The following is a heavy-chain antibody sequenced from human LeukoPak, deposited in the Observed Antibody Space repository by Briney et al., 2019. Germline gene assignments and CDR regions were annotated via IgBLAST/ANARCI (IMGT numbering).Heavy chain of an antibody. D-gene: IGHD1-26*01. CDR3: ARGSGSAFDY. J-gene: IGHJ4*02. CDR2: IWYDGSNK. V-gene: IGHV3-33*01. CDR1: GFTFSSYG. Sequence: GGSPRLSCAASGFTFSSYGMHWVRQAPGKGLEWVAVIWYDGSNKYYADSVKGRFTISRGNSKNTLYLQMNSLRAEDTAVYYCARGSGSAFDYWGQGTLVTVSS.